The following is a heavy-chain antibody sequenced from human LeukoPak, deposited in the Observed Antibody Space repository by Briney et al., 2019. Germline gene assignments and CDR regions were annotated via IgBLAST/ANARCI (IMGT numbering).Heavy chain of an antibody. D-gene: IGHD1-26*01. CDR2: IYYSGST. CDR3: ARTVGATYFDY. V-gene: IGHV4-59*01. CDR1: GGSISSYY. J-gene: IGHJ4*02. Sequence: SETLSLTCTVSGGSISSYYWSWIRQPPGKGLEWIGYIYYSGSTNYNPSLKSRVTISVDTSKNQFSLKLSSVTAADTAVYYCARTVGATYFDYWGQGTLVTVSS.